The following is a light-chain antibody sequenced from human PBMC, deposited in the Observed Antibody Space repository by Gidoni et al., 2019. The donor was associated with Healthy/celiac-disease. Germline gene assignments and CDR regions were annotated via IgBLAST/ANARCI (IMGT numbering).Light chain of an antibody. CDR2: GAS. CDR3: QQYNNWPLT. Sequence: EIVMTQSPATLSVSPGERATLSCRASQSVSSNLAWYQQKPGQAPRLLIYGASTRPTGIPARFSGSGSGTEFTLTISSLQSEDFAVYYCQQYNNWPLTFGGGTKVEIK. J-gene: IGKJ4*01. V-gene: IGKV3-15*01. CDR1: QSVSSN.